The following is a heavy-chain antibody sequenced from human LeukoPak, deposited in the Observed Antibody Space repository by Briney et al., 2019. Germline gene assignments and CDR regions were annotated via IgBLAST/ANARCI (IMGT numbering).Heavy chain of an antibody. CDR1: GFTFSSYA. D-gene: IGHD4-23*01. J-gene: IGHJ4*02. CDR2: TSGSGGST. CDR3: AKWGDYGGNSDY. Sequence: GGSLRLSCAASGFTFSSYAMSWVRQAPGKGLEWVSATSGSGGSTYYADSVKGRFIISRDNSKNTLYLQMNSLRAEDTAVYYCAKWGDYGGNSDYWGQGTLVTVSS. V-gene: IGHV3-23*01.